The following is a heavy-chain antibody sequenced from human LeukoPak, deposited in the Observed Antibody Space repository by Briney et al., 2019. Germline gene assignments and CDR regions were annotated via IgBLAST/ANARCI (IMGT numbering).Heavy chain of an antibody. CDR1: GFTFSSYA. Sequence: GGSLRLSCAASGFTFSSYAMTWVRQAPGKGLQWVSAVSGGGDATYYADSVKGRFTISRDNSKNTLYLQMNSLRVEDTAVYYCARDSSMLRGPLVIYYFDFWGQGTLVTVSS. CDR3: ARDSSMLRGPLVIYYFDF. J-gene: IGHJ4*02. V-gene: IGHV3-23*01. CDR2: VSGGGDAT. D-gene: IGHD3-10*01.